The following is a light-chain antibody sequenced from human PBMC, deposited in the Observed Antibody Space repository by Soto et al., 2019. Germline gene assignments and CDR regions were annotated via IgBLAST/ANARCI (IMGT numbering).Light chain of an antibody. CDR1: QSISIW. CDR2: DAS. J-gene: IGKJ2*01. V-gene: IGKV1-5*01. CDR3: QQYNTYSYT. Sequence: DIQMTQSPSTLSASVGDRVTITCRASQSISIWLAWYQQKAGKAPKLLIYDASTLESRVPLRFSGSGSGTEFTLTISGLQPDDFATYYCQQYNTYSYTFGHGTKLEIK.